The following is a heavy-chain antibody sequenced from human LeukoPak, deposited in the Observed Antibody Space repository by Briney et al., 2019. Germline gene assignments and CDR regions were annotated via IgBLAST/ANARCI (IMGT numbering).Heavy chain of an antibody. V-gene: IGHV3-7*01. CDR2: IKPDGSAT. Sequence: GGSLRLSCAASGFTVSSNYMSWVRQTPEKGLEWVANIKPDGSATAYVDSVKGRFTISRDNAKNSLFLQMNSLRPEDTAVYYCVRIGDGYGDYFDYWGQGTLVTVSS. CDR3: VRIGDGYGDYFDY. CDR1: GFTVSSNY. J-gene: IGHJ4*02. D-gene: IGHD5-24*01.